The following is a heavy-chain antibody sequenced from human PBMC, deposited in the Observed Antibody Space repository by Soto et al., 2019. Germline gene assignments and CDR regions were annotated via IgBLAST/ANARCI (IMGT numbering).Heavy chain of an antibody. V-gene: IGHV3-9*01. D-gene: IGHD1-1*01. CDR1: GFTFDDYA. J-gene: IGHJ5*02. CDR3: AKDHYNWNDGGGSFDP. CDR2: ISWNSGSI. Sequence: EVQLVESGGGLVQPGRSLRLSCAASGFTFDDYAMHWVRQAPGKGLEWVSGISWNSGSIGYADSVKGRFTISRDNAKKTVYQQMNSLSAEDTAMYYCAKDHYNWNDGGGSFDPWGQGTLVTVSS.